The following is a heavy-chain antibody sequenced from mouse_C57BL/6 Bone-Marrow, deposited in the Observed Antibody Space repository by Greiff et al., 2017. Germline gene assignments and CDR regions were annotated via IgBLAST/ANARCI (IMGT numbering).Heavy chain of an antibody. V-gene: IGHV14-2*01. CDR2: IDPEDGET. Sequence: DVKLVESGAELVKPGASVKLSCTASGFNIKDYYMHWVKQRTEQGLEWIGRIDPEDGETKYAPKFQGKATITADTSSNTAYLQLSSLTSEDTAVYYCARLHTSVVATDAMDDWGQGTSVTVSS. CDR3: ARLHTSVVATDAMDD. J-gene: IGHJ4*01. CDR1: GFNIKDYY. D-gene: IGHD1-1*01.